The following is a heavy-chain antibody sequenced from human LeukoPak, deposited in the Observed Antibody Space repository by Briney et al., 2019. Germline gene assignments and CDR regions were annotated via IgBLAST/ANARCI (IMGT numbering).Heavy chain of an antibody. CDR2: ISTGSSYI. V-gene: IGHV3-21*06. CDR1: GFSFTSYA. D-gene: IGHD1-1*01. Sequence: GGSLRLSCSASGFSFTSYAMNWVRQAPGKGLEWVSSISTGSSYIYYADSVRGRFSVSRDNSKNSLYLEMNSLRAEDTAVYYCARVEATTARSYYYYYMDVWGKGTTVTVSS. CDR3: ARVEATTARSYYYYYMDV. J-gene: IGHJ6*03.